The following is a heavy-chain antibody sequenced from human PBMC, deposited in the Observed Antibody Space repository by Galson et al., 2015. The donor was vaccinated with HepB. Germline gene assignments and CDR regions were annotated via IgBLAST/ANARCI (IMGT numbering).Heavy chain of an antibody. CDR1: RGTFSSHT. Sequence: SVKVSCKASRGTFSSHTFSWVRQAPGQGFEWMGGIIPMFGSGNYAQKFQGRVTITADESKNTIYMELSSLRSEDTAVYYCARQFDTRGYYAYWGQGTLVTVSS. CDR3: ARQFDTRGYYAY. V-gene: IGHV1-69*13. CDR2: IIPMFGSG. J-gene: IGHJ4*02. D-gene: IGHD3-22*01.